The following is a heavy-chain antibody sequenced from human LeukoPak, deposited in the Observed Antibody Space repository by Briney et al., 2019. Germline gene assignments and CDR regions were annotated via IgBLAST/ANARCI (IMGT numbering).Heavy chain of an antibody. D-gene: IGHD3-22*01. CDR1: GFTFSNYA. CDR3: ASTGRRDYYDSSGYPPDY. CDR2: SSNSGSYI. J-gene: IGHJ4*02. V-gene: IGHV3-21*01. Sequence: GGSLRLSCAASGFTFSNYAMTWVRQAPGKGLEWVSSSSNSGSYIYYADSVKGRFTISRDNAKNSLYLQMNSLRAEDTAVYYCASTGRRDYYDSSGYPPDYWGQGTLVTVSS.